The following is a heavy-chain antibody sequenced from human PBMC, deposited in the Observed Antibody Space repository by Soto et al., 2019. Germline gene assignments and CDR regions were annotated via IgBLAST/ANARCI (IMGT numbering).Heavy chain of an antibody. J-gene: IGHJ4*02. V-gene: IGHV3-23*01. CDR2: ISGSGGST. D-gene: IGHD2-15*01. CDR3: AEEPVVAATLSYYFDY. Sequence: GPLRLSCAASGFTFSSYAMSWVRQAPGKGLEWVSAISGSGGSTYYADSVKGRFTISRDNSKNTLYLQMNSLRAEDTAVYYCAEEPVVAATLSYYFDYWGQGTLVTVSS. CDR1: GFTFSSYA.